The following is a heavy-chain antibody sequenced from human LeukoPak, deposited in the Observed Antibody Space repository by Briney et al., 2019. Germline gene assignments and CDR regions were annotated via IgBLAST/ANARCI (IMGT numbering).Heavy chain of an antibody. CDR3: ASLDAWKEFDY. Sequence: GGSLRLSCAASGFTFSSYGMHWVRQAPGKGLEWVAVIWYDGSNKYYADSVKGRFTISRDNSKNTLYLQMNGLRAEDTAVYYCASLDAWKEFDYWGQGTLVTVSS. J-gene: IGHJ4*02. CDR1: GFTFSSYG. D-gene: IGHD1-1*01. CDR2: IWYDGSNK. V-gene: IGHV3-33*01.